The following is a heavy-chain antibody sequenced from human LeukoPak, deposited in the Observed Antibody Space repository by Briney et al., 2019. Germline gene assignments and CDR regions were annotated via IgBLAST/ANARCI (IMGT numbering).Heavy chain of an antibody. CDR2: ISGGGSTT. D-gene: IGHD2-15*01. Sequence: GGSLRLSCAASGFTFSDSWMHWVRQAPGKGLVWVSRISGGGSTTNYADSVKGRFTISRDNAKNTLYLQMNSLRAEDTAVYFCARELSKASWGQGTLVTVPS. V-gene: IGHV3-74*01. CDR1: GFTFSDSW. J-gene: IGHJ5*02. CDR3: ARELSKAS.